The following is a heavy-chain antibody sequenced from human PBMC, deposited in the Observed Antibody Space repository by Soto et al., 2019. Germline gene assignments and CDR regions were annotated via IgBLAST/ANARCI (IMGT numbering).Heavy chain of an antibody. J-gene: IGHJ4*02. Sequence: QVQLVQSGAEVKKPGSSVKVSCKASGGTFSSYSINWVRQAPGQGLEWMGEIIPIFGTANYAQKFQARVTITAADSTSTAYMELSSLRSEDTAVYYCARDGGRHSGGIDYWGQGTLVTVSS. CDR2: IIPIFGTA. V-gene: IGHV1-69*01. D-gene: IGHD1-26*01. CDR1: GGTFSSYS. CDR3: ARDGGRHSGGIDY.